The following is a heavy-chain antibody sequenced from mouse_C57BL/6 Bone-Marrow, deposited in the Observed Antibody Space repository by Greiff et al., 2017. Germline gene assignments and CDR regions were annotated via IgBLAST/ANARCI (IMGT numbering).Heavy chain of an antibody. CDR1: GYTFTSYW. V-gene: IGHV1-72*01. CDR3: ARFGDYDGY. Sequence: QVQLQQPGAELVKPGASVKLSCKASGYTFTSYWMHWVKQRPGRGLEWIGRIDPNSGGTKYNEKFKSKATLTVDKPSSTAYMQISSLTSEDSSVYYCARFGDYDGYWGQGTTLTVSS. J-gene: IGHJ2*01. CDR2: IDPNSGGT. D-gene: IGHD2-4*01.